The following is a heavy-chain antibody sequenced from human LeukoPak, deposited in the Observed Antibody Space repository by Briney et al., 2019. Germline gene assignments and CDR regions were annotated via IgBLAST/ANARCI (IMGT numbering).Heavy chain of an antibody. V-gene: IGHV3-23*01. CDR3: AKGLKEILWFGDLDY. CDR1: GFTFSSYG. D-gene: IGHD3-10*01. Sequence: GGSLRLSCAASGFTFSSYGMSWVRQAPGKGLEWVSAISGSGGSTYYADSVKGRFTISRDNSKNTLYLQMNSLRAEDTAVYYCAKGLKEILWFGDLDYWGQGTLVTVSS. CDR2: ISGSGGST. J-gene: IGHJ4*02.